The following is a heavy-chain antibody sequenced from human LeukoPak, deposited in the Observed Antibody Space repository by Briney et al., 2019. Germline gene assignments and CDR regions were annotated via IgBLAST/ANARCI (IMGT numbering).Heavy chain of an antibody. V-gene: IGHV3-30*18. CDR3: AKECGSSSGWSYYYYYGMDV. Sequence: GGSLRLSCAASGFTFSSCGMHWVRQAPGKGLEWVAVISYDGSNKYYADSVKGRFTISRDNSKNTLYLQMNSLRAEDTAVYYCAKECGSSSGWSYYYYYGMDVWGQGTTVTVSS. CDR2: ISYDGSNK. CDR1: GFTFSSCG. J-gene: IGHJ6*02. D-gene: IGHD6-13*01.